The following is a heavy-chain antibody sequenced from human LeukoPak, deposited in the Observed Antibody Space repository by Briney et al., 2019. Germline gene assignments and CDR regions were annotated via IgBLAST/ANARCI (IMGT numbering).Heavy chain of an antibody. CDR2: IIPIFGTA. CDR1: GGTFSSYA. J-gene: IGHJ4*02. V-gene: IGHV1-69*01. D-gene: IGHD5-18*01. CDR3: ARDTAMVMKSTYYFDY. Sequence: SVKVSCKASGGTFSSYAISWVRQAPGQGLEWMGGIIPIFGTANYAQKFQGRVTITADESTSTAYMELSSLRSEDTAVYYCARDTAMVMKSTYYFDYWGQGTLVTVPS.